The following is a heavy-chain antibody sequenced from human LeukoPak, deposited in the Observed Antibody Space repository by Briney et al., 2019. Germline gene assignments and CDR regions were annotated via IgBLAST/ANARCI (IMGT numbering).Heavy chain of an antibody. J-gene: IGHJ6*02. CDR1: GFTFSSYW. CDR3: ARDPYSSTWSYGMDV. V-gene: IGHV3-7*05. Sequence: QAGGSLRLSCAASGFTFSSYWMSWVRQAPGKGLEWVANIKQDGSEEVYVDSVKGRFTISRGNAKNSLFLQMNTLRAEDTAVYYCARDPYSSTWSYGMDVWGQGTTVSVSS. D-gene: IGHD6-6*01. CDR2: IKQDGSEE.